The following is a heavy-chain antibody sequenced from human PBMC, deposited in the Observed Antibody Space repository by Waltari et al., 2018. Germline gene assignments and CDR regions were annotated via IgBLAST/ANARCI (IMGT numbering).Heavy chain of an antibody. CDR2: ISNSGGDT. CDR3: AKDHGVAY. V-gene: IGHV3-23*01. CDR1: GLTFSIFA. D-gene: IGHD3-16*01. Sequence: QLLESGGGLVQPGGSLRLSCSDSGLTFSIFAMSWVRQAPGKGLEWVSGISNSGGDTYDTDSVKGRFTISRDNSKKTLYLQMNSLRVEDTAVYYCAKDHGVAYWGQGTLVTVSS. J-gene: IGHJ4*02.